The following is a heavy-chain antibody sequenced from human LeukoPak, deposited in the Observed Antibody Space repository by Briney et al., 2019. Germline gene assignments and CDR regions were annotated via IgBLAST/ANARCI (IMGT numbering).Heavy chain of an antibody. J-gene: IGHJ5*02. D-gene: IGHD3-16*01. CDR2: INPNSGGT. V-gene: IGHV1-2*02. Sequence: GASVKVSCKTSGYSFTDYYMHWVRQAPGQGLEWMGWINPNSGGTSSAQKFQGRVTMTRDTSITTVYMEVSWLTSDDTAIYYCARADRLDGGPHLISPWGQGTLVTVSS. CDR1: GYSFTDYY. CDR3: ARADRLDGGPHLISP.